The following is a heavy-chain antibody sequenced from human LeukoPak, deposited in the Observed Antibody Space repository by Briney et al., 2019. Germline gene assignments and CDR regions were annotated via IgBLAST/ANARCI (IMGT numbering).Heavy chain of an antibody. V-gene: IGHV3-7*01. Sequence: PGGSLRLSCEASGFTFSSYWMTWVRQAPGKGLEWVGNINQDGSERYYVDSVKGRFTISRDNAKNSLYLQMNSLRAEDTAVYYCARDSEYSSSFAFDIWGQGTMVTVSS. D-gene: IGHD6-13*01. J-gene: IGHJ3*02. CDR1: GFTFSSYW. CDR3: ARDSEYSSSFAFDI. CDR2: INQDGSER.